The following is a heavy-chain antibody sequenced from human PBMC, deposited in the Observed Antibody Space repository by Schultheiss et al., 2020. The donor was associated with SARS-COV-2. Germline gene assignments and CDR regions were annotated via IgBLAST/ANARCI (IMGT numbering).Heavy chain of an antibody. Sequence: SETLSLTCAVYGGSFSGYYWSWLRQPPGKGLEWIGEINHSGSTNYNPSLKSRVTISVDTSKNQFSLKLSSVTAADTAVYYCARVAGDYWFDPWGQGTLVTVSS. CDR1: GGSFSGYY. CDR3: ARVAGDYWFDP. J-gene: IGHJ5*02. D-gene: IGHD7-27*01. V-gene: IGHV4-34*01. CDR2: INHSGST.